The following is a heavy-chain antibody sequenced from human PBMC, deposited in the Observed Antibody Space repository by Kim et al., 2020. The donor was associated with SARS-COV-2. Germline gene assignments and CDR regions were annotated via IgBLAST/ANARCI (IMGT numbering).Heavy chain of an antibody. Sequence: ASVKVSCKASGYTFTSYGISWVRQAPGQGLEWMGWISAYNGNTNYAQKLQGRVTMNTDTSTSTAYMQLRSLRSDDTAVYYCARDLPLDSSGYYFYYGMEVWGQGTTVTVSS. D-gene: IGHD3-22*01. CDR2: ISAYNGNT. CDR1: GYTFTSYG. J-gene: IGHJ6*02. CDR3: ARDLPLDSSGYYFYYGMEV. V-gene: IGHV1-18*01.